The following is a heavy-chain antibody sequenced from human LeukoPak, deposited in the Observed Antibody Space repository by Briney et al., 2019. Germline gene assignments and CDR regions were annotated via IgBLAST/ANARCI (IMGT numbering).Heavy chain of an antibody. V-gene: IGHV3-23*01. CDR2: ISGSGGST. J-gene: IGHJ5*02. D-gene: IGHD2-2*01. CDR1: GFTFSSYS. CDR3: AKASSVVVPAAAKT. Sequence: PGGSLRLSCAASGFTFSSYSMDWVRQAPGKGLEWVSAISGSGGSTYYADSVKGRFTISRDNSKNTLYLQMNSLRAEDTAVYYCAKASSVVVPAAAKTWGQGTLVTVSS.